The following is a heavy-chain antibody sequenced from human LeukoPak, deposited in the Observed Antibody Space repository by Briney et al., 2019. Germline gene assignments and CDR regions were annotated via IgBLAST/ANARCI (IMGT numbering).Heavy chain of an antibody. D-gene: IGHD3-10*01. J-gene: IGHJ6*02. V-gene: IGHV4-59*01. CDR2: IYYSGST. CDR1: GGSINSYY. CDR3: ARTSRHFYGSGSNLTPWPADMDV. Sequence: SETLSPTCTVSGGSINSYYWAWIRQPPGKGLEWIGYIYYSGSTLYNPSLNSRVTISMDTSKNHFSLKLSSVTASDTAIYYCARTSRHFYGSGSNLTPWPADMDVWGQGTKVTVS.